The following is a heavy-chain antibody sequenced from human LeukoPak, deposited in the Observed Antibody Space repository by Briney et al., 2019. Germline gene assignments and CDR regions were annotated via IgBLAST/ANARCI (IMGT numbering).Heavy chain of an antibody. CDR2: ISATGGTT. D-gene: IGHD3-22*01. J-gene: IGHJ4*02. Sequence: PGGSLRLSCAASGFTFSSYWMSWVRQAPGKGLEWVSAISATGGTTYYADSVKGHFTISRDNSKNTVYLQMNSLSAEDTAIYYCAKSLSSGYYYLDSYFDYWGQGTLVTVSS. CDR1: GFTFSSYW. V-gene: IGHV3-23*01. CDR3: AKSLSSGYYYLDSYFDY.